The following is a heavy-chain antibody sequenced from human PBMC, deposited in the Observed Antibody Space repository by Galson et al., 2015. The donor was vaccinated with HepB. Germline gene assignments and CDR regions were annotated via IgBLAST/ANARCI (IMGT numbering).Heavy chain of an antibody. CDR2: TSYESKWSN. D-gene: IGHD3-9*01. CDR1: GDSVSSDNTA. CDR3: ARSRANYDILTGNWFDP. V-gene: IGHV6-1*01. Sequence: CAISGDSVSSDNTAWNWIRQSPSRGLEWLGRTSYESKWSNDYAASVKSRITINPDTANNQFSLQLNSVTPEDSAVYFCARSRANYDILTGNWFDPWGQGTLVTVSS. J-gene: IGHJ5*02.